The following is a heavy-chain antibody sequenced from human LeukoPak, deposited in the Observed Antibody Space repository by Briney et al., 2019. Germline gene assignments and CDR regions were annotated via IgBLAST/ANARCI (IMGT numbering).Heavy chain of an antibody. J-gene: IGHJ4*02. CDR1: GGTFSSYA. CDR2: IIPIFGTA. D-gene: IGHD6-6*01. V-gene: IGHV1-69*05. Sequence: ASVKVSCKASGGTFSSYAISWVRQAPGQGLEWMGGIIPIFGTANYAQKFQGRVTITTDESTSTAYMELSSLRSEDTAVYYCASMGSFESIAAPEAYWGQGTLVTVSS. CDR3: ASMGSFESIAAPEAY.